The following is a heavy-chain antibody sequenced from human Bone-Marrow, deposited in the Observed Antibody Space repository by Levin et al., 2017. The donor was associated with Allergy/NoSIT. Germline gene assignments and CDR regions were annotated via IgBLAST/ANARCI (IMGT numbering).Heavy chain of an antibody. D-gene: IGHD5-24*01. CDR2: TWYDGSNK. CDR1: GFTFSSYG. Sequence: GGSLRLSCAASGFTFSSYGMHWVRQAPGKGLEWVAVTWYDGSNKYYADSVKGRFTISRDNSKNTLYLQMNSLRAEDTAVYYCARDHVEMATIGARITNWFDPWGQGTLVTVSS. J-gene: IGHJ5*02. CDR3: ARDHVEMATIGARITNWFDP. V-gene: IGHV3-33*01.